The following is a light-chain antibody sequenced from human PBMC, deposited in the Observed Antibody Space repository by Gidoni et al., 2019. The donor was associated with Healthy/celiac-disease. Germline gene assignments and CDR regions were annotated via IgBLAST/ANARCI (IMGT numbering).Light chain of an antibody. Sequence: DIQMTQSPSSLSASLGDRVTITCRASQSISSYLNCYQQKPGKAPKLLIYAASSLQSVVPARFSCSGSGTDFTLIISSLQPQDFATYYCQQSYSTPLTFGGGTKVEIK. CDR1: QSISSY. CDR3: QQSYSTPLT. J-gene: IGKJ4*01. CDR2: AAS. V-gene: IGKV1-39*01.